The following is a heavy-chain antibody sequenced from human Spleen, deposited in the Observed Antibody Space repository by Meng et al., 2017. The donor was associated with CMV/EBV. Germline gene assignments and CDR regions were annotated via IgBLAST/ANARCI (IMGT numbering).Heavy chain of an antibody. CDR1: GYSFAGYY. V-gene: IGHV1-46*01. D-gene: IGHD3-9*01. Sequence: ASVKVSCKASGYSFAGYYMHWVRQAPGQGLEWMGIINPSGGSTSYAPKFQGRVTMTRDTSTGTAYMELGSLRSDDTAVYYCARSITIFQIDYWGQGTLVTVSS. CDR2: INPSGGST. CDR3: ARSITIFQIDY. J-gene: IGHJ4*02.